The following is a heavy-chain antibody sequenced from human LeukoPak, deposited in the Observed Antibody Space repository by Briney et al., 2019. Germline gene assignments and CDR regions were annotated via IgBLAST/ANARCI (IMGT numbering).Heavy chain of an antibody. Sequence: HPGGSLRLSCAASGFTFSSYGMHWVRQAPGKGLEWVAVISYDGSNKYYADSVKGRFTISGDNSKNTLYLQMNSLRAEDTAVYYCAKEVGSHIVVVTAIPSYGMDVWGQGTTVTVSS. V-gene: IGHV3-30*18. CDR3: AKEVGSHIVVVTAIPSYGMDV. CDR2: ISYDGSNK. D-gene: IGHD2-21*02. CDR1: GFTFSSYG. J-gene: IGHJ6*02.